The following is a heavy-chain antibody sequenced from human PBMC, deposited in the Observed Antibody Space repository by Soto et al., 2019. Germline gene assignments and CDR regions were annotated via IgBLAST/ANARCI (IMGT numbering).Heavy chain of an antibody. CDR3: ARVERVLLLPGAFDI. J-gene: IGHJ3*02. CDR1: GFTFSSYA. CDR2: ISYDGSNK. Sequence: GGSLRLSCAASGFTFSSYAMHWVRQAPGKGLEWVAVISYDGSNKYYADSVKGRFTISRDNSKNTLYLQMNSLRAEDTAVYYCARVERVLLLPGAFDIWGQGTMVTVSS. D-gene: IGHD3-10*01. V-gene: IGHV3-30-3*01.